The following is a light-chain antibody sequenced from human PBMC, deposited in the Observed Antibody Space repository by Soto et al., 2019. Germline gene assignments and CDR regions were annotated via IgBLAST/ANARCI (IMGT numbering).Light chain of an antibody. V-gene: IGLV1-40*01. CDR2: GNT. Sequence: QSVLTQPPSVSGAPGQRVTISCTGDYSNIGADYDVHWYQQFPGTAPKLLIYGNTNRPSGVPDRFSGSKSGTSASLAITGLQADDEADYYCQSFDSSLSAVVFGGGTKLTVL. CDR3: QSFDSSLSAVV. CDR1: YSNIGADYD. J-gene: IGLJ2*01.